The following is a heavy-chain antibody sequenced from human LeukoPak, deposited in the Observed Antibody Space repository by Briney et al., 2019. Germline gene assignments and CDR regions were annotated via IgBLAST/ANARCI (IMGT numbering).Heavy chain of an antibody. CDR2: INQSGST. D-gene: IGHD1-26*01. CDR3: ARGALKWELPPIRARKSYYFDY. J-gene: IGHJ4*02. CDR1: GFTFSSYE. V-gene: IGHV4-34*01. Sequence: PGGSLRLSCAASGFTFSSYEMNWVRQPPGKGLERIGEINQSGSTNYNPSLKSRVTISVDTSKNHFSLKLSSVTAADTAVYYCARGALKWELPPIRARKSYYFDYWGQGTLVTVSS.